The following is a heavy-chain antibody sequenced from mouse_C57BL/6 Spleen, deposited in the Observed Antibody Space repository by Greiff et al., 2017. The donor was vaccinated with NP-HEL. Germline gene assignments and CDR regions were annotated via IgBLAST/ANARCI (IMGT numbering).Heavy chain of an antibody. V-gene: IGHV1-63*01. CDR1: GYTFTNYW. Sequence: VQLQQSGAELVRPGTSVKMSCTASGYTFTNYWIGWAKQRPGHGLEWIGDIYPGGGYTNYNEKFKGKATLTADTSSSTAYMQFSSLTSEDSAVYYCARGGSDYAMDYWGQGTSVTVSS. CDR3: ARGGSDYAMDY. J-gene: IGHJ4*01. CDR2: IYPGGGYT. D-gene: IGHD1-1*02.